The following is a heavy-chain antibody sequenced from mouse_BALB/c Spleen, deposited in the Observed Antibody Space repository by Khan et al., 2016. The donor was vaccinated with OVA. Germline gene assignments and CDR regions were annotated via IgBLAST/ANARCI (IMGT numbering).Heavy chain of an antibody. CDR1: GYTFTEYY. CDR3: ARRNYFGYTFAY. V-gene: IGHV1-77*01. D-gene: IGHD1-2*01. J-gene: IGHJ3*01. Sequence: QVQLQQSGAELARPGASVKLSCKASGYTFTEYYINWVKQRTGQGLEWIGEISPGSGDTYYNERFKGKATLTADKSSSTAYMQLSSLTYEASAVYFCARRNYFGYTFAYWGQGTLVTVSA. CDR2: ISPGSGDT.